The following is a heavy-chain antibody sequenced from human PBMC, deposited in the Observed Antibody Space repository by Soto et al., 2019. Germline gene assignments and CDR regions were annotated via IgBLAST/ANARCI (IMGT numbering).Heavy chain of an antibody. V-gene: IGHV3-74*01. CDR2: INSDGSIT. Sequence: GGSLRLSCAASGFTFSSYAMSWVRQAPGKGLVWVSRINSDGSITNYADSVKGRFTISRDNARNTLYLQMNSLRAEDTAVYYCARAGDSSGYYAYWGQGTLVTVSS. D-gene: IGHD3-22*01. J-gene: IGHJ4*02. CDR1: GFTFSSYA. CDR3: ARAGDSSGYYAY.